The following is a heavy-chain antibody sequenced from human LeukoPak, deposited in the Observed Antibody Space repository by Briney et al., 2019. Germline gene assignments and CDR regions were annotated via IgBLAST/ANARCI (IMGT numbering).Heavy chain of an antibody. CDR3: ARLRDSSSWFQGTLYYFDY. D-gene: IGHD6-13*01. J-gene: IGHJ4*02. V-gene: IGHV4-59*12. CDR1: GGSISSYY. CDR2: IYYSGST. Sequence: SETLSLTCTVSGGSISSYYWSWIRQPPGKGLEWIGYIYYSGSTNYNPSLKSRVTISVDTSKNQFSLKLSSVTAADTAVYYCARLRDSSSWFQGTLYYFDYWGQGTLVTVSS.